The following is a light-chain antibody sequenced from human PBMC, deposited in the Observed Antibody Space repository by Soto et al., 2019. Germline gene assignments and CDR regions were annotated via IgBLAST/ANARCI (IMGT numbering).Light chain of an antibody. Sequence: VMTQSPLSLPVTLGQPASISCMSIQGLVYSDLNTYFAWYQQKPGQAPRLLIYDASNRATGIPDRFSGSGSGTDFTLTISRLEPEDFAVYYCQQYGSSGTFGQGTKVDIK. CDR3: QQYGSSGT. V-gene: IGKV3-20*01. J-gene: IGKJ1*01. CDR2: DAS. CDR1: QGLVYSDLNTY.